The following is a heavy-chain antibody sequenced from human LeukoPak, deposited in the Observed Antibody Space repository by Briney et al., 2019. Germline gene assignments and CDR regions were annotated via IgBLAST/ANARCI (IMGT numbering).Heavy chain of an antibody. CDR2: IYYSGST. Sequence: SSETLSLTCTVSGGSISSGDYYWSWIRQPPGKGLEWIGYIYYSGSTYYNPSLKSRVTISVDTSKNQFSLKLSSVTAADTAVYYCARPLTGYWAFDIWGQGTMVSVSS. J-gene: IGHJ3*02. V-gene: IGHV4-30-4*08. CDR1: GGSISSGDYY. D-gene: IGHD3-9*01. CDR3: ARPLTGYWAFDI.